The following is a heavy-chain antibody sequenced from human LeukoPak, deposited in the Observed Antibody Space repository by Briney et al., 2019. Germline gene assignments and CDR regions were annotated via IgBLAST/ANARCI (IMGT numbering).Heavy chain of an antibody. CDR2: INHSGST. Sequence: SETLSLTCAVYGGSFSGYYWSWIRQPPGKGLEWIGEINHSGSTNYNPSLKSRVTISVDTSKNQFSLKLSSVTAADTGIYYCARGVRIAVAHPHRDYWGQGSLVTVSS. D-gene: IGHD6-19*01. CDR3: ARGVRIAVAHPHRDY. V-gene: IGHV4-34*01. CDR1: GGSFSGYY. J-gene: IGHJ4*02.